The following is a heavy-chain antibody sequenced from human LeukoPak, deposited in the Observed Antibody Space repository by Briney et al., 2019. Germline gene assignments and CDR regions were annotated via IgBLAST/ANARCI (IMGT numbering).Heavy chain of an antibody. J-gene: IGHJ4*02. CDR3: ARHHTEVVAGGILAPYYFAS. D-gene: IGHD3-16*01. Sequence: KSSETLSLTCTVSGGSISTNGDYWGWVRQAPGRGLEWIGIRSDSGSTRYSRALKSRLTICVDTSKKQFSLRLTSVTAADTAVYSCARHHTEVVAGGILAPYYFASWGQGTLVTVSS. CDR1: GGSISTNGDY. V-gene: IGHV4-39*01. CDR2: RSDSGST.